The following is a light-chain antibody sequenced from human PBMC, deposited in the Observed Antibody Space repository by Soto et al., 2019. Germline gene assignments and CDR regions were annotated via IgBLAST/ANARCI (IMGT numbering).Light chain of an antibody. CDR2: GAS. Sequence: EIGMTQSPATLSVSPGERATLSCRASQSVSSNLAWYQQKPSQAPRLLVYGASTRATGIPARFSGSGSGTEFTLTISSLQSEDFEVYYCEQYNNWPFTFGPGTKVDIK. CDR3: EQYNNWPFT. J-gene: IGKJ3*01. CDR1: QSVSSN. V-gene: IGKV3-15*01.